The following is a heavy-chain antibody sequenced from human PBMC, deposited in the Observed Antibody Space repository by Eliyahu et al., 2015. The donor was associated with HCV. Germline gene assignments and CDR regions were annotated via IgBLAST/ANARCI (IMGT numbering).Heavy chain of an antibody. J-gene: IGHJ4*02. CDR3: ARGGLTRYAY. CDR1: GFSFSTYW. CDR2: IKQDGSEK. V-gene: IGHV3-7*04. Sequence: EVQLVESGGGLVQPGGSLXLSCAASGFSFSTYWXSWVRQAPGKGXEWVANIKQDGSEKYYVDSVKGRFTISRDNAKNSLYLQMNSLRAEDTAVYFCARGGLTRYAYWGQGTLVTVSS. D-gene: IGHD3-10*01.